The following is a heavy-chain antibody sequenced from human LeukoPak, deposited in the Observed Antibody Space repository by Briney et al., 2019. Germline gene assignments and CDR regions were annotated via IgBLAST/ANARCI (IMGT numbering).Heavy chain of an antibody. J-gene: IGHJ4*02. CDR2: INPNSGGT. CDR3: ARGSGYGYGSSDY. V-gene: IGHV1-2*02. Sequence: ASVKVSCKASGYTFTGYYMHWVRQAPGQGLEWMGWINPNSGGTNYAQKFQGRVTMTRDTSISTAYMELSRLRSDDTAVYYCARGSGYGYGSSDYWGQGTLVTVSS. D-gene: IGHD5-18*01. CDR1: GYTFTGYY.